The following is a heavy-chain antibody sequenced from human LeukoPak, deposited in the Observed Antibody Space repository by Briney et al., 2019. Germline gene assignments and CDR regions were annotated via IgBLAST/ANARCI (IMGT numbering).Heavy chain of an antibody. CDR1: GGSFSGYY. V-gene: IGHV4-34*01. CDR3: ARGIAVVRIRSTRTTTNWFDP. Sequence: PSEALSLTCAVYGGSFSGYYWSWIRQPPGKGLEWIGEINHSGSTNYNPSLKSRVTISVDTSKNQFSLKLSSVTAADTAVYYCARGIAVVRIRSTRTTTNWFDPWGQGTLVTVSS. CDR2: INHSGST. J-gene: IGHJ5*02. D-gene: IGHD2-21*01.